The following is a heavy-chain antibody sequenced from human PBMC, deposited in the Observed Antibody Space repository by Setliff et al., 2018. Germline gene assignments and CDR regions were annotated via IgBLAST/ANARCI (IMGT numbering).Heavy chain of an antibody. CDR3: ARISFYVSSGFYYASDY. Sequence: ASVKVSCKVSGDTFNTYTLSWVRQAPGQGLEWMGWINNYSFKTNSPQKFLDRLTMTTDTSTSTAYMELKDLTSDDTALYYCARISFYVSSGFYYASDYWGQGTLVTVSS. V-gene: IGHV1-18*01. D-gene: IGHD3-22*01. J-gene: IGHJ4*02. CDR2: INNYSFKT. CDR1: GDTFNTYT.